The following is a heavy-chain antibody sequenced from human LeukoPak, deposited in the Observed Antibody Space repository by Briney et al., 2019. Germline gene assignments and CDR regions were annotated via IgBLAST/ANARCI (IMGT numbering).Heavy chain of an antibody. V-gene: IGHV3-23*01. J-gene: IGHJ4*02. CDR3: AKANWISDADAVW. Sequence: GGSLRLSCAASGFSFTTYAMSWVRQAPARGPEWVSSIIGGGETFYADSVKGRFTLSRDDSRNTVYLQLNDLRVEDTARYYCAKANWISDADAVWWGQGTQVTVSS. CDR2: IIGGGET. CDR1: GFSFTTYA. D-gene: IGHD2-2*03.